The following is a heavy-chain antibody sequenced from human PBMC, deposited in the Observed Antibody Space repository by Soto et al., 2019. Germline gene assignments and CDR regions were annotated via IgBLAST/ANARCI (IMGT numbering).Heavy chain of an antibody. CDR3: AKEELDY. D-gene: IGHD1-1*01. CDR1: GFTFDDYA. V-gene: IGHV3-9*01. J-gene: IGHJ4*02. CDR2: ISWNSGSI. Sequence: VQLVESGGGLVQPGRSLRLSCAASGFTFDDYAMHWVRQAPGKGLEWVSGISWNSGSIGYADSVKGRFTISRDNAKNSLYLQMNSLRAEDTALYYCAKEELDYWGQGTLVTVSS.